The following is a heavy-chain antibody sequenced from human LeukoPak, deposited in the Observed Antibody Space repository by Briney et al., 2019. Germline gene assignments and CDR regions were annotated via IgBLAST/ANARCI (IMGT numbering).Heavy chain of an antibody. Sequence: GGSLRLSCAASGFTFSSHSMNWVRQAPGKGLEWVSSISSSSSYIYYADSVKGRFTISRDNAKNLLYLQMNSLRAEDTAVYYCARDRPAATAGFDYWGQGTLVTVSS. V-gene: IGHV3-21*01. D-gene: IGHD2-2*01. CDR2: ISSSSSYI. J-gene: IGHJ4*02. CDR1: GFTFSSHS. CDR3: ARDRPAATAGFDY.